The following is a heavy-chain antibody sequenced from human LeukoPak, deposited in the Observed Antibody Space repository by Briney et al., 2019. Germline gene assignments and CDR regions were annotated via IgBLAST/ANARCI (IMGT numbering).Heavy chain of an antibody. CDR2: IYYSGST. CDR3: ARPHEITMVRGEDSYAFDI. D-gene: IGHD3-10*01. V-gene: IGHV4-39*01. CDR1: GGSISSSSYY. Sequence: PSETLSLTCTVSGGSISSSSYYWGWIRQPPGKGLEWIGSIYYSGSTYYNPSLKSRVTISVDTSKNQFSLKLSSVTAADTAVYYCARPHEITMVRGEDSYAFDIWGQGTMVTVSS. J-gene: IGHJ3*02.